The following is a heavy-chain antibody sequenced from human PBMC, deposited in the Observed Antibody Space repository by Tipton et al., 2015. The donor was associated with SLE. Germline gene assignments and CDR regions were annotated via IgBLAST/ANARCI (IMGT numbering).Heavy chain of an antibody. Sequence: TLSLTCNVSGASISSAPSCWSWIRQRPGKGLEWIGYIHHSGTTYYNPSLKSRVTISRDTSKNQFSLTVNSVTAADTAVYFCARGLDRAKTGYWGQGTLVTVSS. V-gene: IGHV4-31*03. D-gene: IGHD1-14*01. CDR2: IHHSGTT. J-gene: IGHJ4*02. CDR1: GASISSAPSC. CDR3: ARGLDRAKTGY.